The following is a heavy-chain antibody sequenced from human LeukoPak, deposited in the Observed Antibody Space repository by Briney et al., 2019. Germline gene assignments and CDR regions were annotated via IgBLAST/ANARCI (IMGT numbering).Heavy chain of an antibody. CDR3: ARGIADPYSFDS. CDR1: GGSINFYY. Sequence: SETLSLTCTVSGGSINFYYWSWLRQPAGKGLEWIGRIYSTGSTNYSPSLKSRVTMSVDKSKNQSSLNLSSVPAADTAVYYCARGIADPYSFDSWGQGTLVTVSS. D-gene: IGHD6-13*01. CDR2: IYSTGST. J-gene: IGHJ4*02. V-gene: IGHV4-4*07.